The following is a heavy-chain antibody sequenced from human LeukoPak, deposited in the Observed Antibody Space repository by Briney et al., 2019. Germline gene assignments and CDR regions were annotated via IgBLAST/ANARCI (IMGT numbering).Heavy chain of an antibody. CDR3: ARGDPSGGYYPDVVDY. Sequence: ASVKVSCKASGYTFTSYGISWVRQAPGQGLEWMGWISAYNGNTNYAQKLQGRVTMTTDTSTSTAYMELRSLRSDDTAVYYCARGDPSGGYYPDVVDYWAQGTLVTVSS. CDR2: ISAYNGNT. V-gene: IGHV1-18*01. J-gene: IGHJ4*02. D-gene: IGHD3-22*01. CDR1: GYTFTSYG.